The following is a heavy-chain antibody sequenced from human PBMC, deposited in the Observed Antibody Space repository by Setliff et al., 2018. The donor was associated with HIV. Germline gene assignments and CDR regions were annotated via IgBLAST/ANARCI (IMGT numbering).Heavy chain of an antibody. J-gene: IGHJ3*02. CDR1: GYSFTRYW. Sequence: PGESLKISCQGSGYSFTRYWIGWVRQMPGKGLAWMGIIFPGDSDTRFSPSLQGQVTIPADKSISTAYLQWSSLKASDSAMYYCSRGIAVAGHDFANTPGDIWGQGTMVTVSS. CDR3: SRGIAVAGHDFANTPGDI. V-gene: IGHV5-51*01. CDR2: IFPGDSDT. D-gene: IGHD6-19*01.